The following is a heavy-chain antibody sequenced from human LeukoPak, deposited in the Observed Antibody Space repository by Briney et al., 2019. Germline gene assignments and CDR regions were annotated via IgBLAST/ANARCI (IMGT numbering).Heavy chain of an antibody. D-gene: IGHD6-6*01. Sequence: SETLSLTCAVYGGSFSGYYWSGIRQPPGKGREGMGEINHSGSTNYNPSLKSRVTISVDTSKTQFSLKLSSVTAADTAVYYCARGIAARRSYYYYMDVWGKGTTVTVSS. CDR2: INHSGST. J-gene: IGHJ6*03. V-gene: IGHV4-34*01. CDR1: GGSFSGYY. CDR3: ARGIAARRSYYYYMDV.